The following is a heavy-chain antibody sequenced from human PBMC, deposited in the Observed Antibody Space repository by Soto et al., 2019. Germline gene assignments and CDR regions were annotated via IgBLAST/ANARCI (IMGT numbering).Heavy chain of an antibody. CDR3: ARSGSGWFNFDS. Sequence: EVQLVESGGGLVQPGGSLRLSCAASGFIVSSDYMTWVRQAPGKGLEWVSVIYSSGSTYYTDSVQGRFTISRDDSKNILYLLMDSLRVEDTAVYYCARSGSGWFNFDSLGQGTLVTVSS. V-gene: IGHV3-66*01. CDR1: GFIVSSDY. D-gene: IGHD6-19*01. J-gene: IGHJ5*01. CDR2: IYSSGST.